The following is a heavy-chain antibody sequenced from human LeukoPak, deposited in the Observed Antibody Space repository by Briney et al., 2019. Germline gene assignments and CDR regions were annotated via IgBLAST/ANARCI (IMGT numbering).Heavy chain of an antibody. D-gene: IGHD1-14*01. J-gene: IGHJ5*02. CDR1: GGSFSGYY. Sequence: SETLSLTCAVYGGSFSGYYWSWIRQPPGKGLEWIGEINHSGSTNYNPSLKSRVTISVDTSKNQFSLKLSSVTAADTAVYYCARAVAFPHRKRGHANWIDPWGQGTLVTVSS. CDR3: ARAVAFPHRKRGHANWIDP. CDR2: INHSGST. V-gene: IGHV4-34*01.